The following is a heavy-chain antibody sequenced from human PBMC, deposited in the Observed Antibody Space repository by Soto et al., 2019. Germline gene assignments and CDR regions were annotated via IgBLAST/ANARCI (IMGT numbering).Heavy chain of an antibody. V-gene: IGHV3-33*01. CDR2: IWYDGSNK. D-gene: IGHD2-21*02. CDR1: GFAFSNYG. CDR3: ARSGDHDYYYAMDV. Sequence: QVQLVESGGGVVQPGRSLRLSCAASGFAFSNYGMHWVRQAPGKGQEWVAVIWYDGSNKYYADSVKGRFTISRDNSKNTLYVQMNSLRAEDTAVYYCARSGDHDYYYAMDVWGQGTTVTVSS. J-gene: IGHJ6*02.